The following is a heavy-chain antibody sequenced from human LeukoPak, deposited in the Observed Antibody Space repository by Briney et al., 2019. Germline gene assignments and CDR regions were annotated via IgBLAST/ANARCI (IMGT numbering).Heavy chain of an antibody. Sequence: PGGSLRLSCAASGFTFSSYAMHWVRQAPGKGLEWVAVISYDGSNKYYADSVKGRFTISRDNSKNTLYLQMNSLRAEDTAVYYCANHGYCSSTSCEDYWGQGTLVTVSS. CDR3: ANHGYCSSTSCEDY. CDR2: ISYDGSNK. D-gene: IGHD2-2*01. V-gene: IGHV3-30-3*01. CDR1: GFTFSSYA. J-gene: IGHJ4*02.